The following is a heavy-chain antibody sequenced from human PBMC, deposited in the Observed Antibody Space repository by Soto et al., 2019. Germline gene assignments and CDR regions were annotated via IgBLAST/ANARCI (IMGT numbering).Heavy chain of an antibody. D-gene: IGHD3-10*01. V-gene: IGHV4-34*02. CDR1: GGSFSDYY. J-gene: IGHJ4*02. Sequence: QVQLQQWGAGLLKPSETLSLTCAVYGGSFSDYYWSWVRQPPGEGLVWIGEINHRGNTNYNPSLKSRVTLSVDTPKNQFSLKLSSVTAADTAVYFCASAKAWRSEFWGQGTLVTVSS. CDR2: INHRGNT. CDR3: ASAKAWRSEF.